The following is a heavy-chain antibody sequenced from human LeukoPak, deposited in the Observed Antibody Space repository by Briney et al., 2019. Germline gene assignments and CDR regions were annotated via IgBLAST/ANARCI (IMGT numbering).Heavy chain of an antibody. CDR1: GFTFSSYT. CDR3: ARSRTSSPYDKNLNF. V-gene: IGHV3-21*01. CDR2: NSSSINYI. Sequence: PGGSLRLSCAASGFTFSSYTMSWVREAPGKGLEWVSSNSSSINYIYHADSVKGRFTISRDDAQNSVYLQMNSLKDEDTAVYYCARSRTSSPYDKNLNFWGQGTLVIVSS. J-gene: IGHJ4*02. D-gene: IGHD1-14*01.